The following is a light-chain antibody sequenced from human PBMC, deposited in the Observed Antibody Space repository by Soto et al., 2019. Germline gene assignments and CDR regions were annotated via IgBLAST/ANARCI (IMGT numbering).Light chain of an antibody. J-gene: IGKJ1*01. CDR2: GTS. V-gene: IGKV3-20*01. CDR3: QRYGTSPPWT. Sequence: EIVLTQSPGSLSLSPGERATLSCRAIQSVSSSYLAWYQQKPGQAPRLLIYGTSSRATGIPDRFSGSGSGTDFTLTISRLEPEDFVVYYCQRYGTSPPWTFGQGTKVDIK. CDR1: QSVSSSY.